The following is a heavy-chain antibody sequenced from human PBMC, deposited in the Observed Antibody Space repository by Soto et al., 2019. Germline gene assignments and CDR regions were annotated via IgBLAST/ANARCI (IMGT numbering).Heavy chain of an antibody. J-gene: IGHJ6*02. D-gene: IGHD2-2*01. Sequence: SLRLSCAASGFTFSSYGMHWVRQAPGKGLEWVAVISYDGSNKYYADSVKGRFTISRDNSKNTLYLQMNSLRAEDTAVYYCAKPTSWASLIYYYYYGMDVWGQGTTVTVSS. CDR2: ISYDGSNK. CDR3: AKPTSWASLIYYYYYGMDV. V-gene: IGHV3-30*18. CDR1: GFTFSSYG.